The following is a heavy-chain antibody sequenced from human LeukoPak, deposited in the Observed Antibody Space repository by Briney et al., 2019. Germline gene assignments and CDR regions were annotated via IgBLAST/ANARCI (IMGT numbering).Heavy chain of an antibody. D-gene: IGHD1-1*01. CDR3: ARDQTGLYNWFDP. CDR1: GGSISSNNW. Sequence: SATLSLTCAVSGGSISSNNWWSWVRQPPGKGLARIGEIYHSGSTNYKPSLKSRVTISVDKSKNQFSLKLSSVTAADTAVYYCARDQTGLYNWFDPWGQGILVTVSS. J-gene: IGHJ5*02. CDR2: IYHSGST. V-gene: IGHV4-4*02.